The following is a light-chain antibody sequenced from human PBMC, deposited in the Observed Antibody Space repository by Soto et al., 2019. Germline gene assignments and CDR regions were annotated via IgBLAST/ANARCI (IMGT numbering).Light chain of an antibody. CDR1: QSVSRY. CDR3: QQYDRWPPLT. V-gene: IGKV3-15*01. CDR2: GAS. Sequence: EVVMTQSPATLSVSPGERATLSCRASQSVSRYLAWYQQKPGQAPRLLIYGASTRATGIPARFSGSGSGTEFTLTISSLQSEDFALYYCQQYDRWPPLTFVGGTKVDI. J-gene: IGKJ4*01.